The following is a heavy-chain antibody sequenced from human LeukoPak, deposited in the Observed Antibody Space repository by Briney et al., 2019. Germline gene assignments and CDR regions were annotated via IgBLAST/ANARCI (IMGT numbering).Heavy chain of an antibody. D-gene: IGHD6-13*01. V-gene: IGHV3-30*02. J-gene: IGHJ4*02. CDR3: AKGVWYSSSWYGEYYFDY. CDR2: IRYDGSNK. CDR1: GFTFSSYG. Sequence: GGSLRLSCAASGFTFSSYGMHWVRQAPGKGLEWVAFIRYDGSNKYYADSVKGRFTISRDNSKNTLYLQMNSLRAEDTAVYYCAKGVWYSSSWYGEYYFDYWGQGTLVTVPS.